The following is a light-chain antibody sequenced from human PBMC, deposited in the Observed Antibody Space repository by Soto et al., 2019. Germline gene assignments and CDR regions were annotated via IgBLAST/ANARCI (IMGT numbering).Light chain of an antibody. J-gene: IGKJ1*01. CDR1: QSVSSIY. CDR3: QKYGSSRWT. V-gene: IGKV3-20*01. CDR2: GAS. Sequence: EIVLTQSPGTLSLSPGERATLSCRASQSVSSIYLAWYQQKPGQAPRLLIYGASSRATGIPDRFSGSGSGTDFTLTISRREPEDFAVYYCQKYGSSRWTFGKGTKV.